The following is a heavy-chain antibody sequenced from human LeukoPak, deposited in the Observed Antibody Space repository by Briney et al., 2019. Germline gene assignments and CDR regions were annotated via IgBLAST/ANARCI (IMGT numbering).Heavy chain of an antibody. CDR3: ARGLPIYYYDSSGYCWFDP. V-gene: IGHV1-2*02. Sequence: ASVKVSCKASGYTFTGYYMHWARQAPGQGLEWMGWINPNSGGTNYAQKFQGRVTMTRDTSISTAYMELSRLRSDDTAVYYCARGLPIYYYDSSGYCWFDPWGQGTLVTVSS. J-gene: IGHJ5*02. CDR2: INPNSGGT. CDR1: GYTFTGYY. D-gene: IGHD3-22*01.